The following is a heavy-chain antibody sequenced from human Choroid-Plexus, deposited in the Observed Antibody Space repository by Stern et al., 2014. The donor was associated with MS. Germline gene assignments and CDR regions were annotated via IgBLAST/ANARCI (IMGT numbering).Heavy chain of an antibody. CDR3: ARDQRGITIFGVVTDYYYLGMDV. Sequence: GQLVESGAEVKKLGASVKVSCKTSGYIFTGYYIHWVRQAPGQGLEWMAWINPNTGGTKYAQKFQGRVTMSRDTSISTAYVELSSLTSDDTAVYYCARDQRGITIFGVVTDYYYLGMDVWGLGTTVTVSS. CDR2: INPNTGGT. CDR1: GYIFTGYY. V-gene: IGHV1-2*02. J-gene: IGHJ6*02. D-gene: IGHD3-3*01.